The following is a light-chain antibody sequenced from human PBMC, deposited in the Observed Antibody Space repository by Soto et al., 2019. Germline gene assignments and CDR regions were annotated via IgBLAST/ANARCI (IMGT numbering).Light chain of an antibody. CDR1: QDISSW. CDR2: AAS. Sequence: DIQMTQSPSFVSASVGASVTITCRASQDISSWLAWYQLKSGKAPKLLIYAASSLQSGVPSRFSGRGSGTDFTLTISGLQREDFATYYCQQANGFPFTFGPGPRVDIK. V-gene: IGKV1-12*01. CDR3: QQANGFPFT. J-gene: IGKJ3*01.